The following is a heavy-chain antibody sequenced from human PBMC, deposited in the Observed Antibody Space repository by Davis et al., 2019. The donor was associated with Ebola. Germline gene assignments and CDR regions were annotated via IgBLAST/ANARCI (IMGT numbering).Heavy chain of an antibody. Sequence: SETLSLTCTVSGGSIISSSSYWGWIRQPPGKGLEWIGSIYHSGSTYYNPSLKSRVTISVDTSKNQFSLKLSSVTAADTAMYYCARRRTATSWRDYWGQGTLVTVSS. CDR3: ARRRTATSWRDY. J-gene: IGHJ4*01. D-gene: IGHD2-2*01. V-gene: IGHV4-39*01. CDR2: IYHSGST. CDR1: GGSIISSSSY.